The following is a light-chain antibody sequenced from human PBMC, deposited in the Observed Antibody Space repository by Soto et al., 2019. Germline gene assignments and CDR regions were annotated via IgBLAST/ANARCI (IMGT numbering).Light chain of an antibody. CDR3: PPYCKWPPLT. Sequence: EIVMTQSPATLAGSPGETVTLSCRASQSLSGNLAWYQQKPGQAPRLLIFRASTRATGVPARFSGRGSGAEFTLPISGLPSEDFAVFYRPPYCKWPPLTFGPGDQVEIK. V-gene: IGKV3-15*01. CDR2: RAS. J-gene: IGKJ1*01. CDR1: QSLSGN.